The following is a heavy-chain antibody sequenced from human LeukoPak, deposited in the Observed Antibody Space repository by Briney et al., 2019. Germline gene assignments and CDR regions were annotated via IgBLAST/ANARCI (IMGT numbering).Heavy chain of an antibody. Sequence: GGSLRLSCAASGFTFSDYYMSWIRQAPGKGLECISYISTTSGFTKYADSVKGRFTISRDNAKNTLYLQMNSLGVEDTAVYYCARDISRSPREYWGQGTLVIVSS. CDR3: ARDISRSPREY. CDR1: GFTFSDYY. D-gene: IGHD3-9*01. V-gene: IGHV3-11*06. CDR2: ISTTSGFT. J-gene: IGHJ4*02.